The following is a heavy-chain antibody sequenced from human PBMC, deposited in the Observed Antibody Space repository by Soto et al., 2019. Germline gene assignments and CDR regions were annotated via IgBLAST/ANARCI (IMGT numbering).Heavy chain of an antibody. J-gene: IGHJ4*02. CDR3: ARSGYGDYRFDY. Sequence: ASVKVSCKASGYTXTSYYTHWVRQAPGQGLEWMGIINPSGGSTSYAQKFQGRVTMTRDTSTSTVYMELSSLRSEDTAVYYCARSGYGDYRFDYWGQGTLVTVSS. CDR1: GYTXTSYY. V-gene: IGHV1-46*03. CDR2: INPSGGST. D-gene: IGHD4-17*01.